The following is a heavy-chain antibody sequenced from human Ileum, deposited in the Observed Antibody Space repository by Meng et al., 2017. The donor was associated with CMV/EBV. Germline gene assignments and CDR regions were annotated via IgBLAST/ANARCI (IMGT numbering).Heavy chain of an antibody. J-gene: IGHJ4*02. CDR3: VRDNYGVDY. CDR2: ITSDGSTT. V-gene: IGHV3-74*03. Sequence: LSCAASGFRFSRYWMHWVRQAPGKGLVWVSHITSDGSTTTYADSVKGRFTISRDNAKNTLYLQMHSLRADDTAVYYCVRDNYGVDYWGQGTLVTVSS. D-gene: IGHD4-17*01. CDR1: GFRFSRYW.